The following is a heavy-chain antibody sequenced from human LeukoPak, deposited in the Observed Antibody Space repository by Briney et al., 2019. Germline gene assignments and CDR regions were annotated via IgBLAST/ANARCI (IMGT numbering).Heavy chain of an antibody. CDR2: INPSGGST. CDR1: GYTFTSYY. CDR3: ARGAPDYDFWSGYQTHYYYMDV. Sequence: ASVKVSCKASGYTFTSYYMHWVRQAPGQGLEWMGIINPSGGSTSYAQKFQGRVTMTRDTSTSTVYMELSSLRSEDTAVYYCARGAPDYDFWSGYQTHYYYMDVWGKGTTVTVSS. V-gene: IGHV1-46*01. D-gene: IGHD3-3*01. J-gene: IGHJ6*03.